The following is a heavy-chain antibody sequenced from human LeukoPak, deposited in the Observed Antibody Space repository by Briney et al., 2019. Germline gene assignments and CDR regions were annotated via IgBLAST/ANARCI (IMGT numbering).Heavy chain of an antibody. CDR2: IWYDGSNK. V-gene: IGHV3-33*01. Sequence: PGGSLRLSCAASGFTFSSYGMHWVRQAPGKGLEWVAVIWYDGSNKYYADSVKGRFTISRDNSKNTLYLQMNSLRAEDTAVYYCARHIHSSGFRSLDYWGQGTLVTVSS. D-gene: IGHD6-19*01. J-gene: IGHJ4*02. CDR3: ARHIHSSGFRSLDY. CDR1: GFTFSSYG.